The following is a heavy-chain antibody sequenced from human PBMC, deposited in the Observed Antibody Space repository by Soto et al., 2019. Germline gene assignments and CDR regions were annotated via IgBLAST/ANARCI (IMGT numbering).Heavy chain of an antibody. CDR3: AHLEGLSHTDDF. Sequence: GGSLRVSCAASGFTFTDYALHWFRQAPGKGLEWVTVISSDGGNRYYADSVKGRFTISRENSKNTLYLQMNRLRVEDTAIYTRAHLEGLSHTDDFWRQGTPLTVSS. D-gene: IGHD3-3*01. V-gene: IGHV3-30-3*01. CDR1: GFTFTDYA. CDR2: ISSDGGNR. J-gene: IGHJ4*02.